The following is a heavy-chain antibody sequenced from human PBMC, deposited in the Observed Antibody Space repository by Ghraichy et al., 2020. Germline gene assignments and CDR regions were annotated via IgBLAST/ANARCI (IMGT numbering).Heavy chain of an antibody. CDR3: SKHSTLALADTFES. J-gene: IGHJ1*01. CDR2: IIPSFATT. V-gene: IGHV1-69*06. CDR1: GGTFSFSS. D-gene: IGHD6-19*01. Sequence: SVKVSCKASGGTFSFSSISWVRQTPGLGLERMGGIIPSFATTNYAQKFQGRVTITADKSTGTASMELSSLKSEDTAVYYCSKHSTLALADTFESWGQGTLVTVS.